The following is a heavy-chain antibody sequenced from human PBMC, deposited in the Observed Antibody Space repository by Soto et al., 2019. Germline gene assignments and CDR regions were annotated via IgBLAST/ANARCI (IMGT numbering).Heavy chain of an antibody. J-gene: IGHJ5*02. CDR3: TRDARYNDVSYSAT. Sequence: EVQLVESGEDLVQPGGSLRLSCAASGFSISDHFVEWVRQAPGKGLEWVGRSRNRANSYTTEYAASVKGRFTISRDDSRNSVYLQMNSLKTEDTAVYYCTRDARYNDVSYSATWGQGTLVTVSS. CDR1: GFSISDHF. CDR2: SRNRANSYTT. V-gene: IGHV3-72*01. D-gene: IGHD1-20*01.